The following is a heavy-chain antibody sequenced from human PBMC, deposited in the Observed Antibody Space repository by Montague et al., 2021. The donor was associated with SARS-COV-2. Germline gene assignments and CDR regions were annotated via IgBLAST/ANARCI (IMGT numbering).Heavy chain of an antibody. CDR2: IYYSGST. Sequence: SETLSLTCTVSGGSISSSIYYWGWIRQPPGKGLEWIGSIYYSGSTYYSPSLKSRVTISVDTSKNQFSLKLSSVTAADTAVYYCARAIGSMYSSGWYYYYYGMDVWGQGTTVTVSS. CDR1: GGSISSSIYY. V-gene: IGHV4-39*07. J-gene: IGHJ6*02. CDR3: ARAIGSMYSSGWYYYYYGMDV. D-gene: IGHD6-19*01.